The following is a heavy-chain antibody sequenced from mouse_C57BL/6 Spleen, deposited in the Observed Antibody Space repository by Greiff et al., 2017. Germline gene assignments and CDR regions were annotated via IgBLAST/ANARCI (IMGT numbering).Heavy chain of an antibody. Sequence: VQLQQSGPELVKPGASVKISCKASGYAFSSSWMNWVKQRPGKGIEWIGRIFPGDGDTNYNGKFKGKATLTADKSSSTAYMQLSSLTSEDSAVYFCARSRGYDYDETWGQGTLVTVSA. CDR1: GYAFSSSW. CDR2: IFPGDGDT. J-gene: IGHJ3*01. CDR3: ARSRGYDYDET. D-gene: IGHD2-4*01. V-gene: IGHV1-82*01.